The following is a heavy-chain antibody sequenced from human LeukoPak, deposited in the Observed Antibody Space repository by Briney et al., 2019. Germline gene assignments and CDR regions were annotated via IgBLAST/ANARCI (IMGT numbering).Heavy chain of an antibody. CDR2: MNPISGHT. J-gene: IGHJ4*02. D-gene: IGHD1-26*01. CDR3: VRSIRGSCLEAY. Sequence: ASVKVSCRASGFTFTSYDINWVRQSTGQGLEWMGWMNPISGHTGYAQKFQGRVTMTRDTSLDTAYTELSSLSSADTGLYFCVRSIRGSCLEAYWGQGTLVTVSS. CDR1: GFTFTSYD. V-gene: IGHV1-8*01.